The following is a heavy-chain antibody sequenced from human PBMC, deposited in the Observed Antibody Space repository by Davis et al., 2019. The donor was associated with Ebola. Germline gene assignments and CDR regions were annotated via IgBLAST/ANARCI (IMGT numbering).Heavy chain of an antibody. J-gene: IGHJ3*01. CDR2: ISSSSNYI. CDR3: ARDRSWNDAFDL. D-gene: IGHD1-1*01. Sequence: GESLKISCAASGFTFSSYYMNWVRQAPGKGLEWVSSISSSSNYIYYADSMKGRFTISRDNSKNTLYLQMNSLRPEDTAVYYCARDRSWNDAFDLWGQGTMVTVSS. CDR1: GFTFSSYY. V-gene: IGHV3-21*01.